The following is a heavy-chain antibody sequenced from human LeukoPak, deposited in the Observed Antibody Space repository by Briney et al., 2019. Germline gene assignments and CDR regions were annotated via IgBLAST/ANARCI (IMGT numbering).Heavy chain of an antibody. V-gene: IGHV3-30*18. J-gene: IGHJ4*02. CDR1: GFTFSSYG. Sequence: PGRSLRLSCAASGFTFSSYGMHWVRQAPGKGLEWVAVISYDGSNKYYADSVKGRFTISRDNSKNTLYLQMNSLRAEDMAVYYCAKDSGTRGSQSYDYWGQGTLVTVS. CDR3: AKDSGTRGSQSYDY. D-gene: IGHD1-26*01. CDR2: ISYDGSNK.